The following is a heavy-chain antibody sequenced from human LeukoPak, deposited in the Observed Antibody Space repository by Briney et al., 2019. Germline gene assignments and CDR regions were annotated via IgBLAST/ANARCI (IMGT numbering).Heavy chain of an antibody. D-gene: IGHD3-22*01. V-gene: IGHV3-74*01. Sequence: GSLRLSCVASGFSFSTHWMHWVRQAPGKGLVYVAQIKSDGSATAYADSVKGRFTISRDNAKNTLYLEMSSLRAEDTAVYYCGSLTVVARDHWGQGTLVTVSS. CDR1: GFSFSTHW. J-gene: IGHJ4*02. CDR3: GSLTVVARDH. CDR2: IKSDGSAT.